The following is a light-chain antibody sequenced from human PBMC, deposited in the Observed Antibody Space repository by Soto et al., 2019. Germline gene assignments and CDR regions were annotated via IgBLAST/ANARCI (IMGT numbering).Light chain of an antibody. Sequence: EIVLTQSPGTLSLSPGERATLSCRASQSVSSSYLAWYQQKPGQAPGLLIYGASSRATGIPDRFSGGGSGTDFTLTISRLEPEDFAVYYCQHYGSSTWTFGQGTKV. V-gene: IGKV3-20*01. CDR2: GAS. CDR1: QSVSSSY. CDR3: QHYGSSTWT. J-gene: IGKJ1*01.